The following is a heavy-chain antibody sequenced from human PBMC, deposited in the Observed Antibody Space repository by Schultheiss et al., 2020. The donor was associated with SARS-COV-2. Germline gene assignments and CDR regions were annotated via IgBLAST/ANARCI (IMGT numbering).Heavy chain of an antibody. J-gene: IGHJ6*02. Sequence: GGSLRLSCAASEFTFDDYAIHWVRQAPGKGLEWVSLISWDGGSTYYADSVKGRFTISRDNSKNTLYLQMNSLRAEDTAVYYCARDQLYGIDVWGQGTTVTVSS. CDR1: EFTFDDYA. V-gene: IGHV3-43D*04. CDR2: ISWDGGST. D-gene: IGHD2-2*01. CDR3: ARDQLYGIDV.